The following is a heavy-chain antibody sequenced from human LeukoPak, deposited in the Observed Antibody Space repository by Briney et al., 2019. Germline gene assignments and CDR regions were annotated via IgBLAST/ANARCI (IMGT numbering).Heavy chain of an antibody. J-gene: IGHJ4*02. CDR1: GFTFSSYE. CDR3: ARVIPVAGTPHFDY. V-gene: IGHV3-48*03. CDR2: ISSSGSTI. Sequence: GGSLRLSCAASGFTFSSYEMNWVRQAPGKGLEWVSYISSSGSTIYYADSVKGRFTISRDNAKNSLYLQMNSLRAEDTALYYCARVIPVAGTPHFDYWGQGTLVTVSS. D-gene: IGHD6-19*01.